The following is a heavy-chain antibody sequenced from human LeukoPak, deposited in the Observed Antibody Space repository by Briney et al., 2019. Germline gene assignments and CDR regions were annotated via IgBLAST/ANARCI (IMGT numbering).Heavy chain of an antibody. Sequence: GGSLRLSCGASGFSFSSNFMSWVRQAPGKGLEWVSVIYSGGRTDYADSVKGRFTISRDNSRNMLYLQMNSLRAEDTAVYYCAKGSSSGNYYYYYMDVWGKGTTVTVSS. V-gene: IGHV3-66*01. J-gene: IGHJ6*03. D-gene: IGHD6-13*01. CDR3: AKGSSSGNYYYYYMDV. CDR1: GFSFSSNF. CDR2: IYSGGRT.